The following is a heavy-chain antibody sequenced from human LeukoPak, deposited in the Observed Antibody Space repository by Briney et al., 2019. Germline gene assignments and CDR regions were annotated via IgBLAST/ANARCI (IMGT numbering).Heavy chain of an antibody. CDR1: GVTVSSNY. CDR3: ATGYTAMVPFDY. D-gene: IGHD5-18*01. J-gene: IGHJ4*02. CDR2: IYSGGST. Sequence: QTGGSLRLSCAAAGVTVSSNYMSWVRQAPGKGLEWVSVIYSGGSTYYADSVKGRFTISRDNSKNTLYLQMNSLRAEDTAVYYCATGYTAMVPFDYWGQGTLVTVSS. V-gene: IGHV3-53*01.